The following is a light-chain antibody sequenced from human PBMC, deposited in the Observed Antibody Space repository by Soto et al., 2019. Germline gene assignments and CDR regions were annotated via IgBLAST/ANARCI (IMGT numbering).Light chain of an antibody. CDR2: EVN. V-gene: IGLV2-8*01. CDR1: STDVGEYNY. J-gene: IGLJ2*01. Sequence: QSVLIQPPSASGSPGQSVTIPCAGTSTDVGEYNYVSWYQQHPGKVPKLIIFEVNKRPSGVPDRFSGSKSGDTASLTVSGPQAEDEADYYFSSFGGAPVVFRGGAQLTVL. CDR3: SSFGGAPVV.